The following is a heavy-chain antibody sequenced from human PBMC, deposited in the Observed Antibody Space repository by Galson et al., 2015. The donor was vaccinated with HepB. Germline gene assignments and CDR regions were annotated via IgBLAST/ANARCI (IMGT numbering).Heavy chain of an antibody. CDR1: GFTFSSYA. D-gene: IGHD6-6*01. Sequence: SLRLSCAASGFTFSSYAMHWVRQAPGKGLEWVAVISYDGSNKYYADSVKGRFTISRDNSKNTLYLQMNSLRAEDTAVYYCARDDEGLINTPRRPDYWGQGTLVTVSS. CDR2: ISYDGSNK. J-gene: IGHJ4*02. V-gene: IGHV3-30-3*01. CDR3: ARDDEGLINTPRRPDY.